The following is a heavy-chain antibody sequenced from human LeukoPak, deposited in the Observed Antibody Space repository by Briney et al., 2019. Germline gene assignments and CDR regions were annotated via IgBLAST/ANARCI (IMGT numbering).Heavy chain of an antibody. J-gene: IGHJ4*02. Sequence: GGSLRLSCAASGFPFSNHAMSWVRQPPGKGLEWVSAISNGNTYYADSVRGRFTISRDDSKNMVYLQMNSLRAEDTAVYYCAKDMTTVTTFTSYWGQGTLVTVSS. CDR3: AKDMTTVTTFTSY. CDR1: GFPFSNHA. D-gene: IGHD4-17*01. CDR2: ISNGNT. V-gene: IGHV3-23*01.